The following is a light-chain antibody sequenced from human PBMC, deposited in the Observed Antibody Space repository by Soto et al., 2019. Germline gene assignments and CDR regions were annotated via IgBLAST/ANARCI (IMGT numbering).Light chain of an antibody. CDR1: QSISGW. Sequence: DIQMTQSPYTLSPSVGDRFSITCRASQSISGWLAWYQQKPGKAPKLLIYDASSLESGVPSRFSGSGSGTEFSLTISRLQPDDFATYYCQQYNSYSVNAFGQGTKVDI. CDR2: DAS. J-gene: IGKJ2*01. CDR3: QQYNSYSVNA. V-gene: IGKV1-5*01.